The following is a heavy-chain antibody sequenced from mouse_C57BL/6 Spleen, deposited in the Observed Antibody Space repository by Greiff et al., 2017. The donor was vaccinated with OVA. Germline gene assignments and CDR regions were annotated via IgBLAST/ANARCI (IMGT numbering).Heavy chain of an antibody. J-gene: IGHJ1*03. D-gene: IGHD1-1*02. CDR2: IDPEDGET. CDR1: GFNVKDYY. Sequence: VQLQQSGAELVKPGASVKLSCTASGFNVKDYYMHWVKQRTEQGLEWIGRIDPEDGETKYAPKFQGKATITADTSSNTAYLPLSSLTSEDTAVYYGASPARDGGSYWYFDVWGTGTTVTVSS. CDR3: ASPARDGGSYWYFDV. V-gene: IGHV14-2*01.